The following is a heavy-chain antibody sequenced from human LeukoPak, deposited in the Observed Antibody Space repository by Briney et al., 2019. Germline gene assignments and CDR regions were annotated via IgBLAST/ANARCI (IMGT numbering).Heavy chain of an antibody. CDR1: GFTFSSYE. D-gene: IGHD6-13*01. J-gene: IGHJ4*02. V-gene: IGHV3-48*03. Sequence: PGGSLRLSCAASGFTFSSYEMNWVRQAPGKGLEWVSYISSSGSTIYYADSVKGRFTISRDNAKNTLYLQMNSLRAEDTAVYYCASPGEGKAAVFWGQGTLVTVSS. CDR3: ASPGEGKAAVF. CDR2: ISSSGSTI.